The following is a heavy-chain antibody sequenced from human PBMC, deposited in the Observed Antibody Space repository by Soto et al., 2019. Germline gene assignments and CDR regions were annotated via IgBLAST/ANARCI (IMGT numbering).Heavy chain of an antibody. CDR3: ARDLVVVVPAAIRDDAFDI. CDR1: GGTFSSYA. Sequence: QVQLVQSGAEVKKPGSSVKVSCKASGGTFSSYAISWVRQAPGQGLEWMGGIIPIFGTANYAQKFQGRVTINADESTSTAYMELSSRRSEDTAVYYCARDLVVVVPAAIRDDAFDIWGQGTMVTVSS. CDR2: IIPIFGTA. D-gene: IGHD2-2*02. V-gene: IGHV1-69*01. J-gene: IGHJ3*02.